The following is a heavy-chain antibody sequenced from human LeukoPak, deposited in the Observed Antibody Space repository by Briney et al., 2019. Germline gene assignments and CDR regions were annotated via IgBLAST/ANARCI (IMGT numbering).Heavy chain of an antibody. CDR2: TNHSGST. J-gene: IGHJ4*02. D-gene: IGHD2-2*01. CDR1: GGSFSGYY. Sequence: SETLSLTCAVYGGSFSGYYWSWIRQPPGKGLEWIGETNHSGSTYYNPSLKSRVTISVDTSKNQFSLKLSSVTAADTAVYYCARGGDQLPDDYWGQGTLVTVSS. CDR3: ARGGDQLPDDY. V-gene: IGHV4-34*01.